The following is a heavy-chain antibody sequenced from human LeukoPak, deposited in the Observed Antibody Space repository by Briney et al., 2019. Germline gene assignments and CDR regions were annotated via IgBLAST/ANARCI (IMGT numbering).Heavy chain of an antibody. CDR3: ARVTMIVVVISAFDI. V-gene: IGHV3-21*01. Sequence: PSETLSLTCTVSGGSIGSYYWSWVRQAPGKGLEWVSSISSSSSYIYYADSVKGRFTISRDNAKNSLYLQMNSLRAEDTAVYYCARVTMIVVVISAFDIWGQGTMVTVSS. J-gene: IGHJ3*02. D-gene: IGHD3-22*01. CDR1: GGSIGSYY. CDR2: ISSSSSYI.